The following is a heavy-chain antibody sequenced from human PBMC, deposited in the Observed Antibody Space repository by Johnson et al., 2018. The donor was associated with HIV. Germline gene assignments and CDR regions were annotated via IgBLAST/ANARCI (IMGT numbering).Heavy chain of an antibody. Sequence: VQLVESGGGLVQPGRSLRLSCAASGFTFSSYAMSWVRQAPGKGLEWVSAISGSGGSTYYADSVKDRVTISRDNAKNSLYLQMNRLRADDTAVYYCAGGRGWVTLNAFDMWGQGTLVTVSS. CDR2: ISGSGGST. V-gene: IGHV3-23*04. J-gene: IGHJ3*02. D-gene: IGHD4-23*01. CDR1: GFTFSSYA. CDR3: AGGRGWVTLNAFDM.